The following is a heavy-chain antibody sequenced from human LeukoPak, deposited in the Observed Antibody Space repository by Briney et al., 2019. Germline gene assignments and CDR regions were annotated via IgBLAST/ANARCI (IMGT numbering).Heavy chain of an antibody. D-gene: IGHD5-18*01. CDR2: ISSSGSTI. CDR1: GFTFSDYY. CDR3: AKALYSYGPLFDY. V-gene: IGHV3-11*01. J-gene: IGHJ4*02. Sequence: GGSLRLSCAASGFTFSDYYMSWIRQAPGKGLEWVSYISSSGSTIYYADSVKGRFTISRDNAKNSLYLQMNSLRAEDTAVYYCAKALYSYGPLFDYWGQGTLVTVSS.